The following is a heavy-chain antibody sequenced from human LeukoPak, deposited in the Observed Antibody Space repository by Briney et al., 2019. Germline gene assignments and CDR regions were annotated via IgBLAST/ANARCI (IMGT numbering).Heavy chain of an antibody. CDR2: MNPNSGNT. J-gene: IGHJ4*02. CDR1: GYTFTSYD. V-gene: IGHV1-8*01. Sequence: GASVKVSCTASGYTFTSYDINWVRQATGQGLEWMGWMNPNSGNTGYAQKFQGRVTMTRNTSISTAYMELSSLRSEDTAVYYCAIVAWGAPYYFDYWGQGTLVTVSS. D-gene: IGHD1-26*01. CDR3: AIVAWGAPYYFDY.